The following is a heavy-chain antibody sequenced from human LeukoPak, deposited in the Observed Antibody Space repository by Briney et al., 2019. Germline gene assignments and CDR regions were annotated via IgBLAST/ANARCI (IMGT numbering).Heavy chain of an antibody. CDR1: GYTFTSYG. J-gene: IGHJ4*02. Sequence: ASVKVSCKASGYTFTSYGISWVRQAPGQGLEWMGWISAYNGNTNYAQKLQGRVTMTTDTSTSTAYMELSSLRSEDTAVYYCARGGDPIVVVTATLNYFDYWGQGTLVTVSS. CDR3: ARGGDPIVVVTATLNYFDY. D-gene: IGHD2-21*02. V-gene: IGHV1-18*01. CDR2: ISAYNGNT.